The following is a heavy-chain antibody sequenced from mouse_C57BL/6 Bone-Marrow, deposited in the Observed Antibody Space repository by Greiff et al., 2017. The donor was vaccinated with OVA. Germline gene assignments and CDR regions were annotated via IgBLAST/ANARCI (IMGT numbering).Heavy chain of an antibody. V-gene: IGHV5-12*01. CDR2: ISNGGGST. CDR1: GFTFSDYY. CDR3: ARRGLYGNWDY. Sequence: EVMLVESGGGLVQPGGSLKLSCAASGFTFSDYYMYWVRQTPAKRLEWVAYISNGGGSTYSPDTVKGRFTISRDNAKNTLYLQMSRLKSEDTAMDYCARRGLYGNWDYWGQGTTLTVSS. J-gene: IGHJ2*01. D-gene: IGHD2-1*01.